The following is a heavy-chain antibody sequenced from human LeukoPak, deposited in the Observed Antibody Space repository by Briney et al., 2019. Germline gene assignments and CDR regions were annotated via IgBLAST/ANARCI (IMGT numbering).Heavy chain of an antibody. V-gene: IGHV3-21*01. J-gene: IGHJ4*02. D-gene: IGHD1-1*01. CDR3: ARAPKLESSLMDY. Sequence: GGSLRLSCAASGFTFSSYSMNWVRQAPGKGLEWVSSISSSSSYIYYADSAKGRFTISRDNAKNSLYLQMNSLRAEDTAVYYCARAPKLESSLMDYWGQGTLVTVSS. CDR1: GFTFSSYS. CDR2: ISSSSSYI.